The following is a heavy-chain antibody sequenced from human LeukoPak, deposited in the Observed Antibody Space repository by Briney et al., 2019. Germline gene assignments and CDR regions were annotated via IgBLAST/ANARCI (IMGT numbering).Heavy chain of an antibody. CDR1: GFTFSNYG. J-gene: IGHJ4*02. CDR2: ISSGGDTT. CDR3: AKDDDNNAKLPLDS. D-gene: IGHD3-9*01. V-gene: IGHV3-23*01. Sequence: PGGSLRLSCAVSGFTFSNYGMSWVRQAPGKGLEWVSVISSGGDTTYYADSVKGRFTISRDNSKNTLYLQMNGLRAEDTAVHYCAKDDDNNAKLPLDSWGQGTLVTVSS.